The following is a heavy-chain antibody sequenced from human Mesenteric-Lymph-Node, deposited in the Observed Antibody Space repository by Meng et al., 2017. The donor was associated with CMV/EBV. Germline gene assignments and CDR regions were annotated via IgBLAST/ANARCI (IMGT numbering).Heavy chain of an antibody. D-gene: IGHD3-10*01. CDR3: AREWVGFDYYGSGSYLGYDYGMDV. Sequence: GESLKISCAASGFTFSSYSMNWVRQAPGKGLEWVSSISSSSSYIYYADSVKGRFTISRDNAKNSLYLQMNSQRAEDTAVYYCAREWVGFDYYGSGSYLGYDYGMDVWGQRTTVTVSS. V-gene: IGHV3-21*01. J-gene: IGHJ6*02. CDR1: GFTFSSYS. CDR2: ISSSSSYI.